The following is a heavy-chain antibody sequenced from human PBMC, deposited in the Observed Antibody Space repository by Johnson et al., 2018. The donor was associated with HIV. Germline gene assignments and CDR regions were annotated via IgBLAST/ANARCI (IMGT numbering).Heavy chain of an antibody. J-gene: IGHJ3*02. CDR1: GFTFSSYG. V-gene: IGHV3-30*02. CDR2: ILYYGSNK. D-gene: IGHD2-15*01. Sequence: QVQLVESGGGVVQPGGSLRLSCAASGFTFSSYGMHWVRQAPGKGLEWVAFILYYGSNKYYADSVKGRFTISRDNSKNTLYMQMNSLRAEDTAVYYCAKDFFVVGECTAFDIWGQWTMVAVSS. CDR3: AKDFFVVGECTAFDI.